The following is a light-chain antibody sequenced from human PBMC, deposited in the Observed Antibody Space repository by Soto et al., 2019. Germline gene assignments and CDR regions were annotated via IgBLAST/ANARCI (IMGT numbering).Light chain of an antibody. CDR3: MQGTHWRPT. V-gene: IGKV2-30*01. CDR2: KVS. CDR1: QSLVYSNGNTY. J-gene: IGKJ1*01. Sequence: DVVMTQSPLSLPVTLGQPASISCRSRQSLVYSNGNTYLHWFYQRPGQPPRRLIYKVSNRDSGVPDRFSSSESGTDFALTISGGEADDVGVYYCMQGTHWRPTFGEGTKVEI.